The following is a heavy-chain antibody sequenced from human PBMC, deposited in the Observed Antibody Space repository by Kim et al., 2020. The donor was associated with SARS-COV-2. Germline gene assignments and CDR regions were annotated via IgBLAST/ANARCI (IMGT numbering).Heavy chain of an antibody. CDR3: AKWDRGGSSSDYYYGMDV. CDR2: ISYDGSNK. D-gene: IGHD6-6*01. V-gene: IGHV3-30*18. J-gene: IGHJ6*02. Sequence: GGSLRLSCAASGFTFSSYGMHWVRQAPGKGLEWVAVISYDGSNKYYADSVKGRFTISRDNSKNTLYLQMNSLRAEDTAVYYCAKWDRGGSSSDYYYGMDVWGQGTTVTVSS. CDR1: GFTFSSYG.